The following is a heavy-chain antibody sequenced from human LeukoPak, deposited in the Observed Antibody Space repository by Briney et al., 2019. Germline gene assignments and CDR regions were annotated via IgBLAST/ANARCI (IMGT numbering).Heavy chain of an antibody. Sequence: PGGSLRLSCAAYGFTFSSYDMNWVRQAPGKGLEWVSSLSGGGGSSYYGDSVKGRFTISRDNSKNTLYLQMNSLRAEDTALDYCTNLFHLWGQGTMVTVSS. CDR3: TNLFHL. V-gene: IGHV3-23*01. CDR1: GFTFSSYD. J-gene: IGHJ3*01. CDR2: LSGGGGSS.